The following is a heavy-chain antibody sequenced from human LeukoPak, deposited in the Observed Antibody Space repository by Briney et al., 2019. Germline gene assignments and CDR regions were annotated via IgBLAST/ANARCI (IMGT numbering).Heavy chain of an antibody. V-gene: IGHV4-31*03. D-gene: IGHD3-9*01. Sequence: EPSQTLSLTCTVSGGSISSGGYYWSWIRQHPGEGLEWIGYIYYSGSTYYNPSLKSRVTISVDTSKNQFSLKLSSVTAADTAVYYCARAPSSAYDILTGYYRAISYYFDYWGQGTLVTVSS. J-gene: IGHJ4*02. CDR1: GGSISSGGYY. CDR2: IYYSGST. CDR3: ARAPSSAYDILTGYYRAISYYFDY.